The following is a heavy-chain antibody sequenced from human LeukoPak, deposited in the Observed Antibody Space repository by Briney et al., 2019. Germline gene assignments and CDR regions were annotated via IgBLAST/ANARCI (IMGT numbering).Heavy chain of an antibody. D-gene: IGHD2-2*01. J-gene: IGHJ6*03. Sequence: VASVKVSCKASGYTFTGYYMHWVRQTPGQGLEWMGWINPNSGGTNYAQKFQGRVTMTEDTSTDTAYMELSSLRSEDTAVYYCATLTPPKYCSSTSCYYMDVWGKGTTVTVSS. V-gene: IGHV1-2*02. CDR3: ATLTPPKYCSSTSCYYMDV. CDR1: GYTFTGYY. CDR2: INPNSGGT.